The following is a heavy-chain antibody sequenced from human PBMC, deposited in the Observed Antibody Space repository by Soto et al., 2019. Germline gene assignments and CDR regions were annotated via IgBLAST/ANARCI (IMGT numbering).Heavy chain of an antibody. CDR1: GFSLSSTRMA. D-gene: IGHD6-19*01. V-gene: IGHV2-5*02. J-gene: IGHJ4*02. Sequence: QITLKESGPTLVKPTQTLTLTCTFSGFSLSSTRMAVGWIRQPPGKALEWLALIYWDDGKRYSPFLKSRLTITTDPSKTQVVLTMSNMDPVDTARYYCAHIVVAGLGYYFDYWGQGTLVTVSS. CDR2: IYWDDGK. CDR3: AHIVVAGLGYYFDY.